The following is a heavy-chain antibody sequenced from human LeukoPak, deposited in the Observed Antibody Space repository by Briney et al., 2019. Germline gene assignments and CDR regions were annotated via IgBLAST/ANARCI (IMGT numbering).Heavy chain of an antibody. V-gene: IGHV4-4*07. CDR3: ARDQGYTVKNWLDP. D-gene: IGHD4-17*01. J-gene: IGHJ5*02. CDR2: IYTSGST. Sequence: PSETLSLTCTVSGGSISSYYWSWIRQPAGKGLEWIGRIYTSGSTNYNPSLKSRVTMSVDTSKNQFSLKLSSVTAADTAVYYCARDQGYTVKNWLDPWGQGTLVTVSS. CDR1: GGSISSYY.